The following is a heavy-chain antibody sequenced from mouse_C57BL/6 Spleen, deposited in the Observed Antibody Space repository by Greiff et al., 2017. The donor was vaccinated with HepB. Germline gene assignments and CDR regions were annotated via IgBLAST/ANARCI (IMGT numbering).Heavy chain of an antibody. J-gene: IGHJ3*01. CDR1: GFTFSDYG. CDR3: ARGEVPGFAY. CDR2: ISNLAYSI. Sequence: EVKVVESGGGLVQPGGSLKLSCAASGFTFSDYGMAWVRQAPRKGPEWVAFISNLAYSIYYADTVTGRFTISRENAKNTLYLEMSSLRSEDTAMYYCARGEVPGFAYWGQGTLVTVSA. V-gene: IGHV5-15*01.